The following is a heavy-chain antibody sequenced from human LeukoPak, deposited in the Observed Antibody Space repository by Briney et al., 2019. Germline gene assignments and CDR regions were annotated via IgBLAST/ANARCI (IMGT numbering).Heavy chain of an antibody. Sequence: GRSLRLSCTASGFTFGDYAMSWVRQAPGKGLEWVGFIRSKAYGGTTEYAASVKGRFTISRDDSKSIAYLQMNSLKTEDTAVYYCTRSLYYYDSSGHYAPGYWGQGTLVTVSS. CDR1: GFTFGDYA. J-gene: IGHJ4*02. CDR2: IRSKAYGGTT. CDR3: TRSLYYYDSSGHYAPGY. V-gene: IGHV3-49*04. D-gene: IGHD3-22*01.